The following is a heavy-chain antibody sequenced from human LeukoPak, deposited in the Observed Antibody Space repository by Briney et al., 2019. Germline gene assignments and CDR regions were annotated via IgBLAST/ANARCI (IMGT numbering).Heavy chain of an antibody. J-gene: IGHJ4*02. Sequence: ASVTVSCKASGYTFTSYGISWVRQAPGQGLEWIGWISAYNANTNYAQKLQGRVTMTTDTSTSTAYMELRSLRSDDTAVYYCARVSKGRYCSGGSCYSSDYWGQGTLVTVSS. CDR1: GYTFTSYG. D-gene: IGHD2-15*01. V-gene: IGHV1-18*01. CDR3: ARVSKGRYCSGGSCYSSDY. CDR2: ISAYNANT.